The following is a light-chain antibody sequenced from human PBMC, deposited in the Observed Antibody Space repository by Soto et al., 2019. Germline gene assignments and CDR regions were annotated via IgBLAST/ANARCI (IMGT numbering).Light chain of an antibody. CDR2: DAY. V-gene: IGKV1-27*01. CDR1: EVISYY. Sequence: DIVPITFGANEVISYYLAWYQQKPGKGPKLLIYDAYTLQSGVQHRFSGSGSGTDFTLTISSLQPEDFATYYCQQSYRTPRPFGQGTKV. J-gene: IGKJ1*01. CDR3: QQSYRTPRP.